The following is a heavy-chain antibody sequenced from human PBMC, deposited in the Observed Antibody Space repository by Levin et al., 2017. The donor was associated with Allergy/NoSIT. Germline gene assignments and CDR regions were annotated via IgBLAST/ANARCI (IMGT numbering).Heavy chain of an antibody. Sequence: SGGSLRLSCAVYGGSFSGYYWTWIRQPPGKGLEWIGEINHSGSTTYNPSLKSRVTISVDTSKRQISLKLSSVTAADTAVYYCARGVDVDTTMDDAFDIWGQGTMVTVSS. CDR3: ARGVDVDTTMDDAFDI. D-gene: IGHD5-18*01. CDR2: INHSGST. V-gene: IGHV4-34*01. J-gene: IGHJ3*02. CDR1: GGSFSGYY.